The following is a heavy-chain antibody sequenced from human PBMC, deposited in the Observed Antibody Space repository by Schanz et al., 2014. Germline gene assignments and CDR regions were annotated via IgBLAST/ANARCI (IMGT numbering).Heavy chain of an antibody. J-gene: IGHJ3*02. V-gene: IGHV3-30*18. CDR2: ISYDGNTK. CDR3: AKDPHKDYGGKPQTFDI. D-gene: IGHD4-17*01. CDR1: GFTFSNYG. Sequence: QVQLVESGGGVAQPGRSLRLSCAASGFTFSNYGLHWVRQAPGKGLEWVTVISYDGNTKYYADSVKGRFTISRDNSKNTLYLQMNSLRAEDTALYYCAKDPHKDYGGKPQTFDIWGQGTMVTVSS.